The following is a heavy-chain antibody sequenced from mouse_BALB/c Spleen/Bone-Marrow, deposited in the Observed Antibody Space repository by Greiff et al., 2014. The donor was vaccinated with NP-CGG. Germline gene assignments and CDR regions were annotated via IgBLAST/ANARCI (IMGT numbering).Heavy chain of an antibody. D-gene: IGHD2-4*01. CDR2: INSGGRYA. Sequence: VQLKQSGRDLVKPGGSLKLSCAASGFTFSNYGMSWVRQTPDKRLEWVATINSGGRYAFYPDSVKGRFTISRDDAKNTLYLQMSSLKSEDTAMYYCARRSDYDYFDYWGQGTTLTVSS. CDR1: GFTFSNYG. CDR3: ARRSDYDYFDY. J-gene: IGHJ2*01. V-gene: IGHV5-6*01.